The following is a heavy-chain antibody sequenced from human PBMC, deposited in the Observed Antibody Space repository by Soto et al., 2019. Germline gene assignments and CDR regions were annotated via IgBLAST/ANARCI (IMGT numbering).Heavy chain of an antibody. J-gene: IGHJ6*02. CDR1: GGSISSGDYY. D-gene: IGHD3-3*01. CDR2: IYYSGST. CDR3: ARDWNPSGYYTGMAGMDV. V-gene: IGHV4-30-4*01. Sequence: TLSLTCTVSGGSISSGDYYWSWIRQPPGKGLEWIGYIYYSGSTYYNPSLKSRVTISVDTSKNQFSLKLSSVTAADTAVYYCARDWNPSGYYTGMAGMDVWGQGTTVTVSS.